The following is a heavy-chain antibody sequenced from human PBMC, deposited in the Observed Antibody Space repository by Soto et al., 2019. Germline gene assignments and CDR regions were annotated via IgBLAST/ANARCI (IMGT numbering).Heavy chain of an antibody. J-gene: IGHJ4*02. V-gene: IGHV4-39*01. CDR2: IYYSGST. D-gene: IGHD5-12*01. CDR3: ARRRHSGSDYYFDY. CDR1: GGSISSSSYY. Sequence: SETLSLTCTVSGGSISSSSYYWGWIRQPPGKGLEWIGSIYYSGSTYYNPSLKSRVTISVDTSKNQFSLKLSSVTATDTAVYYCARRRHSGSDYYFDYWGQGTLVTVSS.